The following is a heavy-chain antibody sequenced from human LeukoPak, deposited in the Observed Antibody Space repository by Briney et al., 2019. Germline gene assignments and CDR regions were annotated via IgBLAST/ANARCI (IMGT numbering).Heavy chain of an antibody. CDR3: ARTTGSGYWGLFDI. D-gene: IGHD3-22*01. CDR1: GSSMSSDYY. J-gene: IGHJ3*02. V-gene: IGHV4-38-2*02. CDR2: ISDSGST. Sequence: PSETLSLTCTVSGSSMSSDYYWGWIRQPPGKGLEWIGSISDSGSTYYNPSLKSRVTISADTSKNQCSLKLNSVTAADTAVYYCARTTGSGYWGLFDIWGQGTMVIVSS.